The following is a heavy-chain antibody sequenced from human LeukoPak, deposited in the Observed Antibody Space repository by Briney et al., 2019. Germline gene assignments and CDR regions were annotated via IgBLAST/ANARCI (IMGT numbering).Heavy chain of an antibody. CDR3: AGDHLALNALDI. CDR1: GRSISSHY. V-gene: IGHV4-59*11. CDR2: ISYIGST. Sequence: SETLSLTCTVSGRSISSHYWSWLRQPPGKGLEWIGYISYIGSTNYSPSLKSRVTISVDTSKNQFSLRLSSVTAADTAVYYCAGDHLALNALDIWGQGTMVTVSS. J-gene: IGHJ3*02.